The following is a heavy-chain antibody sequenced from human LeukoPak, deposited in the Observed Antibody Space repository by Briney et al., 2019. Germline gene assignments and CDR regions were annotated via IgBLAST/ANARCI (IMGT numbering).Heavy chain of an antibody. D-gene: IGHD1-26*01. Sequence: TGGSLRLSCAASGFTFSSYTMSWVRQAPGKGLEWVSTITTSDGNTYYADSVKGRFTVSRDNSKNTLFLQMNSLRAEDTAVYYCARDSAGATNYFDYWGQGTLVTVSS. CDR1: GFTFSSYT. J-gene: IGHJ4*02. CDR2: ITTSDGNT. CDR3: ARDSAGATNYFDY. V-gene: IGHV3-23*01.